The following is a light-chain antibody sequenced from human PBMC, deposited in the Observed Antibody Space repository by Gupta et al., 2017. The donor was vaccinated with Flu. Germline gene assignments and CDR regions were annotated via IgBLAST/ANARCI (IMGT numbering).Light chain of an antibody. V-gene: IGLV3-21*03. CDR1: NIGSKS. J-gene: IGLJ2*01. Sequence: GKTARSTWGENNIGSKSVNWYQQRPGQAPVLVVYADSDRRSGIPERFSGSNSGNTATLTISRVEAGDEADYYCQVWDRSSDQVVLGGGTKLTVL. CDR2: ADS. CDR3: QVWDRSSDQVV.